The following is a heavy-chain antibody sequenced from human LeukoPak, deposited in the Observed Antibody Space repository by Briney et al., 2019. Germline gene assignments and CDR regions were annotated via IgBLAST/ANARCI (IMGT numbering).Heavy chain of an antibody. CDR2: INPNSGGT. CDR3: ASSHYYDSSDYYLAYYFDY. J-gene: IGHJ4*02. V-gene: IGHV1-2*06. D-gene: IGHD3-22*01. Sequence: GASVKVSCKASGYTFTGYYMHWVRQAPGQGLEWMGRINPNSGGTNYAQKFQGRVTMTRDTSISTAYMELSRLRSDDTAVYYCASSHYYDSSDYYLAYYFDYWGQGTLVTVSS. CDR1: GYTFTGYY.